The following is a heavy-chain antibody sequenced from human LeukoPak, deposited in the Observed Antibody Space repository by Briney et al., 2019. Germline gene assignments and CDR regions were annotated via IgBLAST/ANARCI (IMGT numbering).Heavy chain of an antibody. D-gene: IGHD6-13*01. CDR2: IYYSGST. Sequence: SETLSLTCTVSGGSISRYYWSWIRQPPGKGLEWIGYIYYSGSTSYNPSLKGRFTISIDTSKNQLSLQLSSVTAADTAVYYCAREVVASAEVDYWGQGALVTVCS. CDR1: GGSISRYY. V-gene: IGHV4-59*12. CDR3: AREVVASAEVDY. J-gene: IGHJ4*02.